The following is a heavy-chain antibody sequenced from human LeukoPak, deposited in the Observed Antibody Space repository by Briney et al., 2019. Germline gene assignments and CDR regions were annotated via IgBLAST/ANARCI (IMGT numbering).Heavy chain of an antibody. CDR3: ARDRGTWNDDGFDY. V-gene: IGHV4-59*12. D-gene: IGHD1-1*01. Sequence: PSETLSLTCTVSGGSISSYYWSWIRQPPGKGLEWIGYIYISGSTNYNPPLKSRVTMSVDTSKNQFSLKLSSVTAADTAVYYCARDRGTWNDDGFDYWGQGTLVTVSS. J-gene: IGHJ4*02. CDR1: GGSISSYY. CDR2: IYISGST.